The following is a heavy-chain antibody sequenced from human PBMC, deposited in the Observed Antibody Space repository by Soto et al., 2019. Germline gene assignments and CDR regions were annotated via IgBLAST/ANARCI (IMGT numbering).Heavy chain of an antibody. J-gene: IGHJ4*02. V-gene: IGHV1-18*01. CDR3: AREYCSRTSCYGVDY. D-gene: IGHD2-2*01. CDR1: GYTFTSYG. Sequence: QVQLVQSGAEEMKSGASVKVSCKASGYTFTSYGISWVRQAPGQGLEWMGWISPHNVNTNYAQEFQGRVTMTIDTSTRTVNMELRSLRSDDTAVYYCAREYCSRTSCYGVDYWGQGTLVTVSS. CDR2: ISPHNVNT.